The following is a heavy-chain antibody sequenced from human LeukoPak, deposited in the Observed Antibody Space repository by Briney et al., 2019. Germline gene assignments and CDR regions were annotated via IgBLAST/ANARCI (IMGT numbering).Heavy chain of an antibody. CDR3: AKAPVTSCRGAYCYPFDS. D-gene: IGHD2-21*01. CDR1: GFTFSDYG. Sequence: PGGSLRLSCAASGFTFSDYGMSWVRQAPGKGLEWVAFISSDGTNKDYADSVRGRFTISRDNSKNTLYLQMNSLRAEDAAVYFCAKAPVTSCRGAYCYPFDSWGQGTLVTVSS. V-gene: IGHV3-30*18. J-gene: IGHJ4*02. CDR2: ISSDGTNK.